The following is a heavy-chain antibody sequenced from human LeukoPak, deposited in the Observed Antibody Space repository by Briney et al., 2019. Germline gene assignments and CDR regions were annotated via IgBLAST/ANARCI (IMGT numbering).Heavy chain of an antibody. CDR2: INSDGSST. CDR3: ARDLQWLVRDYYYYYGMDV. D-gene: IGHD6-19*01. CDR1: GFTFSSYW. V-gene: IGHV3-74*01. Sequence: PGGSLRLACAASGFTFSSYWMHWVRQAPGKGLVWVSRINSDGSSTSYAGSVKGRFTISRDTAKNTLYLQMNSLRAEDTAVYYCARDLQWLVRDYYYYYGMDVWGQGTTVTVSS. J-gene: IGHJ6*02.